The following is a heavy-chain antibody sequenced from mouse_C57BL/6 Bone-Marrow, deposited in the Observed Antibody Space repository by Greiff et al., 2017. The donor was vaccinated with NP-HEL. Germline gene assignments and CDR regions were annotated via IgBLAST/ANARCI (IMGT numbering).Heavy chain of an antibody. Sequence: VQLQQPGAELVRPGTSVKMSCKASGYTFTNYWIGWAKQRPGHGLEWIGDIYPGGGYTNYNEKFKGKATLTADKSSSTAYMQFSSLTSEDSAIYYCAREGNGNRAMDYWGQGTSVTVSS. CDR3: AREGNGNRAMDY. D-gene: IGHD2-1*01. V-gene: IGHV1-63*01. CDR2: IYPGGGYT. CDR1: GYTFTNYW. J-gene: IGHJ4*01.